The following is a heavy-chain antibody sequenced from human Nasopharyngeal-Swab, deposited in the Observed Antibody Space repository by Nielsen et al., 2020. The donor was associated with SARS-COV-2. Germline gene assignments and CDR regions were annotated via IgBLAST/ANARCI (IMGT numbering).Heavy chain of an antibody. J-gene: IGHJ4*02. Sequence: GESLKISCAAPGFTFSSYSMNWVRQAPGKGLEWVSSISSSSSYIYYAASVKGRFTISRDNAKNSLYLQMNSLRAEDTAVYYCARGGSGYLSPSDYWGQGTLVTVSS. CDR2: ISSSSSYI. CDR1: GFTFSSYS. V-gene: IGHV3-21*01. D-gene: IGHD3-22*01. CDR3: ARGGSGYLSPSDY.